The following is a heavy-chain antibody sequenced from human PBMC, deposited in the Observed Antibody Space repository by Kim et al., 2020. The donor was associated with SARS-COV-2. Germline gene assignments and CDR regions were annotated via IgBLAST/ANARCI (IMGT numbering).Heavy chain of an antibody. CDR3: ATIHIVGVTRGHYYYGMDV. Sequence: GGSLRLSCTASGLPFSSHWMSWVRQAPGKGLEWVTNINQDGSEKYYMYSVKGRFSVSRDNANNSLYLEMNNLRAEDTAVYYCATIHIVGVTRGHYYYGMDVRGQGTTVTVSS. D-gene: IGHD1-26*01. CDR1: GLPFSSHW. J-gene: IGHJ6*02. CDR2: INQDGSEK. V-gene: IGHV3-7*01.